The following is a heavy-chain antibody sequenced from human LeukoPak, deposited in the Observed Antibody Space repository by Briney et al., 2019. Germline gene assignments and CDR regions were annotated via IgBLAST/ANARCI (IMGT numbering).Heavy chain of an antibody. D-gene: IGHD3-16*01. Sequence: PGGSLRLSCAASGFTFSSYAMHWVRQAPGKGLEWVAVISYDGSNKYYADSVKGRFTTSRDNSKNTLYLQMNSLRAEDTAVYYCARDPGGYYFDYWGQGTLVTVSS. CDR2: ISYDGSNK. V-gene: IGHV3-30*04. CDR3: ARDPGGYYFDY. CDR1: GFTFSSYA. J-gene: IGHJ4*02.